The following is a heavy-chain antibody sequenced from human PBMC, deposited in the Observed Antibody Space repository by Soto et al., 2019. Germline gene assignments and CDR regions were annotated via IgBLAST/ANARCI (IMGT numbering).Heavy chain of an antibody. Sequence: GGSLRLSCVASGFTFSGYAMSWVRQAPGKGLQWVSAIRDTGGYTYYADSVKGRFTISRDNSKSTLFLQMDSLTADDSALYYCAKPSHEMLTASSPFDHWGQGTLVTVSS. D-gene: IGHD3-9*01. J-gene: IGHJ4*02. CDR3: AKPSHEMLTASSPFDH. CDR2: IRDTGGYT. V-gene: IGHV3-23*01. CDR1: GFTFSGYA.